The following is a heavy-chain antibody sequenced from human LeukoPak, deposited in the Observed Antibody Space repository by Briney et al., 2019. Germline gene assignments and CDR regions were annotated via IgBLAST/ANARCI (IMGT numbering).Heavy chain of an antibody. CDR1: GGSFSGYY. Sequence: SETLSLTCAVYGGSFSGYYWSWIRQPPGEGLEWIGEINHSGSTNYNPSLKSRVTISVDTSKNQFSLRLSSVTAADTAVYYCARVRVSRARPFYMDVWGKGTTVTVSS. J-gene: IGHJ6*03. CDR2: INHSGST. D-gene: IGHD6-6*01. V-gene: IGHV4-34*01. CDR3: ARVRVSRARPFYMDV.